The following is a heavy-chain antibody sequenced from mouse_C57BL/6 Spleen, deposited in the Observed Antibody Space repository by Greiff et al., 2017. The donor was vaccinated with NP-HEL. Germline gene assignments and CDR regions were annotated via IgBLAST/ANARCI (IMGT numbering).Heavy chain of an antibody. CDR2: IYPGDGDT. D-gene: IGHD2-3*01. Sequence: QVQLQQSGPELVKPGASVKISCKASGYAFSSSWMNWVKQRPGKGLEWIGRIYPGDGDTNYNGKFKGKATLTADKSSSTAYMQLSSLTSEASAVYFCARDDDYAMDYWGQGTSVTVSS. CDR3: ARDDDYAMDY. CDR1: GYAFSSSW. V-gene: IGHV1-82*01. J-gene: IGHJ4*01.